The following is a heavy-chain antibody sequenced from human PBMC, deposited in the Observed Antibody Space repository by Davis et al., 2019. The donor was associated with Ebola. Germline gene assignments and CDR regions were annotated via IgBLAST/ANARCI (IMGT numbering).Heavy chain of an antibody. D-gene: IGHD3-10*01. CDR2: INHSGST. CDR1: GGSFSGYY. CDR3: ARVLVVRGVIIDIYYYYGMDV. Sequence: SETLSLTCAVYGGSFSGYYWSWIRQPPGKGLEWIGEINHSGSTNYNPSLKSRVTISVDTSKNQFSLKLSSVTAADTDVYYCARVLVVRGVIIDIYYYYGMDVWGKGTTVTVSS. J-gene: IGHJ6*04. V-gene: IGHV4-34*01.